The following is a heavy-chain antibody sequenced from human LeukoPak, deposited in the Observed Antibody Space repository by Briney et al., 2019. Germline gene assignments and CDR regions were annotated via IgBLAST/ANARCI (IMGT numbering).Heavy chain of an antibody. CDR1: GYTFTSYD. D-gene: IGHD3-3*01. CDR3: ARGAPLFLESLSLDYGMDV. J-gene: IGHJ6*02. V-gene: IGHV1-46*01. CDR2: INPSGGST. Sequence: GASVKVSCKASGYTFTSYDFNWVRQAPGQGLEWMGIINPSGGSTSYAQKFQGRVTMTRDTSTSSLYMELSSLRSEDTAVYYCARGAPLFLESLSLDYGMDVWGQGTTVTVSS.